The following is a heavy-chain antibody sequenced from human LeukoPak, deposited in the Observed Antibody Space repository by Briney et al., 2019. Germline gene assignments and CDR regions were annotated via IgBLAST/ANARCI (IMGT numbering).Heavy chain of an antibody. CDR2: IYYSGST. Sequence: SETLSLTCTVSGGSISRSSYYWGWIRQPPGKGLEWIGSIYYSGSTYYNPSLKSRVAISVDTSKNQFSLKLSSVTAADTAVYYCARLSRGITIFGPLDYWGQGTLVTVSS. D-gene: IGHD3-3*01. J-gene: IGHJ4*02. CDR1: GGSISRSSYY. CDR3: ARLSRGITIFGPLDY. V-gene: IGHV4-39*01.